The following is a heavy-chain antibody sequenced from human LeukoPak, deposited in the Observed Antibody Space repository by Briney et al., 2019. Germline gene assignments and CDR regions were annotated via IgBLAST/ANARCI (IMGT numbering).Heavy chain of an antibody. J-gene: IGHJ4*02. CDR1: GFTFSDYG. D-gene: IGHD6-6*01. CDR3: ARAHSSSSTFDF. CDR2: IWYDGSKT. V-gene: IGHV3-33*01. Sequence: GRSLRLTCAASGFTFSDYGIHWVRQAPGQGLEWVALIWYDGSKTYYADSVKGRFTISRDNTTNTPYLELNSLRADDTAVYYCARAHSSSSTFDFWGQGTLVTVSS.